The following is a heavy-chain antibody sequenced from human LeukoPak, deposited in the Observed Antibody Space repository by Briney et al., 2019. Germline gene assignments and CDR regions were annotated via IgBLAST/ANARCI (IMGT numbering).Heavy chain of an antibody. CDR3: ARDPGTTRGFDY. J-gene: IGHJ4*02. D-gene: IGHD1-7*01. V-gene: IGHV3-21*01. CDR1: GFTFSSYS. CDR2: ISSSSSYI. Sequence: GGSLRLSCAASGFTFSSYSMNWVRQAPGKGLEWVSSISSSSSYIYYADSVKGRFTISGDNAKNSLYLQMNSLRAEDTAVYYCARDPGTTRGFDYWGQGTLVTVSS.